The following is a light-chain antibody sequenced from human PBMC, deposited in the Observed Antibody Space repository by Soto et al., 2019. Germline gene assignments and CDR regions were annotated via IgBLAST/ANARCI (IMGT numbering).Light chain of an antibody. V-gene: IGKV1-5*03. CDR1: QSISSW. Sequence: DIQMTQSPSTLSASVGDRVTITCRASQSISSWLAWYQQKPGKAPKLLIYKASSLESGVPSRFSGSGPGTEFTLTISSLQPDDFATYYCQQYNSYSVTFGPGTKVDIK. CDR2: KAS. J-gene: IGKJ3*01. CDR3: QQYNSYSVT.